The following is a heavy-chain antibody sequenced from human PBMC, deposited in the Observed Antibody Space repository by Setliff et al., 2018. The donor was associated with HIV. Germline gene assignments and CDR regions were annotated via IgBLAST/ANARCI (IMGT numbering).Heavy chain of an antibody. CDR2: INWNGGST. CDR1: GFTFDEYG. V-gene: IGHV3-20*04. J-gene: IGHJ3*02. CDR3: ATSLPPGISYVYDAFDI. Sequence: PGGSLRLSCAASGFTFDEYGMSWVRQAPGKGLELVSGINWNGGSTGYADSVRGRFTISRDNAKNSLYLQMNSLRAEDTAVYYCATSLPPGISYVYDAFDIWGQGTMVTVSS. D-gene: IGHD3-16*01.